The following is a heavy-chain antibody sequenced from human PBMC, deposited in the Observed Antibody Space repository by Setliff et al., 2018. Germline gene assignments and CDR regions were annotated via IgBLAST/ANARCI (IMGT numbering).Heavy chain of an antibody. V-gene: IGHV3-74*01. J-gene: IGHJ6*02. Sequence: PGGSLRLSCGASGFTFRKYWMYWVRQVPGKGLVWVSRISPDGTITNYADSVKGRFTISRDNAKNTLYLQMNSLRGEDTAVYFCASIDWGENFYGMDVWGQGTTVTVSS. CDR2: ISPDGTIT. CDR1: GFTFRKYW. CDR3: ASIDWGENFYGMDV. D-gene: IGHD7-27*01.